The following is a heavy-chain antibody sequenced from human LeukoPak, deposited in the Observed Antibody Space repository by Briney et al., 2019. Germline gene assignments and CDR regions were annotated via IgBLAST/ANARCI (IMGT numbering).Heavy chain of an antibody. CDR2: IYTSGST. J-gene: IGHJ5*02. D-gene: IGHD3-16*02. V-gene: IGHV4-61*02. CDR3: ARDQASGLGELSYDP. CDR1: GGSISSGSYY. Sequence: PSQTLSLTCTVSGGSISSGSYYWSWIRQPAGKGLEWIGRIYTSGSTNYNPSLKSRVTISVDTSKNQFSLKLSSVTAADTAVYYCARDQASGLGELSYDPWGQGTLVTVSS.